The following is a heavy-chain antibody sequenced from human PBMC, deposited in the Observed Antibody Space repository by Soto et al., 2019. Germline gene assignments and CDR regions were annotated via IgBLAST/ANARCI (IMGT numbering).Heavy chain of an antibody. CDR2: IDWDDDK. J-gene: IGHJ4*02. V-gene: IGHV2-70*04. Sequence: SGPTLVNPTHTLTLTCTFSGFSLSTSGMRVSWIRQPPGKALEWLARIDWDDDKFYSTSLKTRLTISKDTSKNQVVLTMTNMDPVDTATYYCARERIAVESFDYWGQGTLVTVS. D-gene: IGHD6-19*01. CDR1: GFSLSTSGMR. CDR3: ARERIAVESFDY.